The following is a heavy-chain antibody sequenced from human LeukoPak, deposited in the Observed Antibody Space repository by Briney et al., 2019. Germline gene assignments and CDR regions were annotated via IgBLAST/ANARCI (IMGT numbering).Heavy chain of an antibody. V-gene: IGHV1-18*01. CDR1: GYTFTTYG. CDR3: ARDRSGYPHSTYFFDY. J-gene: IGHJ4*02. CDR2: ISADNGKT. Sequence: ASVKVSXKASGYTFTTYGVSWVRQAPGQGLEWMGWISADNGKTNYAQNVQGRVTMTTDTFTSTAYMELRSLRSDDTAVYYCARDRSGYPHSTYFFDYWGQGTLVTVSS. D-gene: IGHD3-3*01.